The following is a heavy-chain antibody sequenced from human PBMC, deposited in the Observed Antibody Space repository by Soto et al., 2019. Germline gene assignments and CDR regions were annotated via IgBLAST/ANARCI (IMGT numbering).Heavy chain of an antibody. CDR2: IDGGSSAI. V-gene: IGHV3-48*02. J-gene: IGHJ1*01. CDR3: KREGS. Sequence: SGGSLRLSCAASGFIFSDYSMNWVRQFPGKGLEWIAYIDGGSSAIHYTDSVKGRFTISRGNARNSLYLQMNSLRDEDTAVYYCKREGSWGRGTQVTVSS. CDR1: GFIFSDYS.